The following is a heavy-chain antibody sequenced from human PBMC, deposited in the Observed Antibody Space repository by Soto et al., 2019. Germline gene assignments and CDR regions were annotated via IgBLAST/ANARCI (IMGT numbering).Heavy chain of an antibody. Sequence: GASVKVSCKASGYTFTNYDINWVRQATGQGLEWMGWMNPNSGNTGYAQKFQGRVTMTRNTSISTAYMELSSLRSEDTAVYYCARGKVAARPNYYYYYYMDVWGKGTTVTVSS. CDR2: MNPNSGNT. J-gene: IGHJ6*03. V-gene: IGHV1-8*01. D-gene: IGHD6-6*01. CDR1: GYTFTNYD. CDR3: ARGKVAARPNYYYYYYMDV.